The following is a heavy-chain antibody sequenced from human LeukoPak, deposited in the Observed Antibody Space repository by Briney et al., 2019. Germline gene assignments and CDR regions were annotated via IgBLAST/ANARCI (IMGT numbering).Heavy chain of an antibody. CDR2: IYPGDSDT. CDR1: GYSFTSYW. Sequence: GESLKISCKGSGYSFTSYWIGWVRQMPGKGLERMGIIYPGDSDTRYSPSFQGQVTISADKSISTAYLQWSSLKASDTAMYYCARQMVVTAIPGWFDPWGQGTLVTVSS. V-gene: IGHV5-51*01. D-gene: IGHD2-21*02. CDR3: ARQMVVTAIPGWFDP. J-gene: IGHJ5*02.